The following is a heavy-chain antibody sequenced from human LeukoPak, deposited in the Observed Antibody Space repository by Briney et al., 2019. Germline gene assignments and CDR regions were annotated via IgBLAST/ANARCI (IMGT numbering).Heavy chain of an antibody. CDR1: GFTLSSYS. D-gene: IGHD3-22*01. V-gene: IGHV3-48*01. Sequence: GGSPRLSCAASGFTLSSYSMNWVRQAPGKGLEWVSYISSSSSTIYYADSVKGRFTISRDNAKNSLYLQMNSLRAEDTAVYYCARADQYYYDSSGYPARGYYFDYWGQGTLVTVSS. J-gene: IGHJ4*02. CDR2: ISSSSSTI. CDR3: ARADQYYYDSSGYPARGYYFDY.